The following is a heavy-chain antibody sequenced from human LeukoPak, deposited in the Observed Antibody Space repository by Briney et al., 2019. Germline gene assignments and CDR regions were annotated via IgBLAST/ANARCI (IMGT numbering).Heavy chain of an antibody. CDR1: SEFFSGYY. Sequence: PSETLSLTCGVSSEFFSGYYWGWIRQPPGKGLEWIGSIYYSGSTYYNPSLKSRVTISVDTSKNQFSLKLSSVTAADTAVYYCARDTQYYDFWSGYYAGFALSYWGQGTLVTVSS. J-gene: IGHJ4*02. CDR2: IYYSGST. V-gene: IGHV4-39*07. CDR3: ARDTQYYDFWSGYYAGFALSY. D-gene: IGHD3-3*01.